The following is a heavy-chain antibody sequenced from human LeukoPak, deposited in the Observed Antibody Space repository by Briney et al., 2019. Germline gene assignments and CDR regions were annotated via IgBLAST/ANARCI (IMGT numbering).Heavy chain of an antibody. V-gene: IGHV1-18*01. CDR1: GYTFTSYG. J-gene: IGHJ6*03. CDR3: ARDHYDILTGYAYYYYYYMDV. CDR2: ISAYNGNT. Sequence: ASVKVSCKASGYTFTSYGISWVRQAPGQGLEWMGWISAYNGNTNYAQELQGRVTMTTDTSTSTAYMELRSLRSDDTAVYYCARDHYDILTGYAYYYYYYMDVWGKGTTVTVSS. D-gene: IGHD3-9*01.